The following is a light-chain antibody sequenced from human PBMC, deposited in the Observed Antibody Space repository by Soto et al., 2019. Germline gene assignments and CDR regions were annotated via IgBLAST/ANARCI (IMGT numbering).Light chain of an antibody. V-gene: IGKV3-15*01. Sequence: EIVMTQSPAPLSVSPGERTTLSCRASQSVSSNLAGYQQKPGQAPRLLIYGASTRAAGIPARFSGSGSGTEFTLTISGLQSEDFAVYYCQQYNNWPPWTFGQGTKVDIK. J-gene: IGKJ1*01. CDR2: GAS. CDR3: QQYNNWPPWT. CDR1: QSVSSN.